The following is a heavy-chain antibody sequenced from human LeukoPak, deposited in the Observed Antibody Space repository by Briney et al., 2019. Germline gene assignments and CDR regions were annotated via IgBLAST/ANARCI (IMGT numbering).Heavy chain of an antibody. CDR3: ARGLAVAGSSWFDP. V-gene: IGHV3-74*01. D-gene: IGHD6-19*01. Sequence: GGSLRLSCAASGFIFSSYSMNWVRQAPGKGLVWVSRINSDGSSRIYVDSVMGRFTISRDNAKNTLYLQLDSLRAEDTAVYYCARGLAVAGSSWFDPWGQGTLVSVSS. CDR2: INSDGSSR. J-gene: IGHJ5*02. CDR1: GFIFSSYS.